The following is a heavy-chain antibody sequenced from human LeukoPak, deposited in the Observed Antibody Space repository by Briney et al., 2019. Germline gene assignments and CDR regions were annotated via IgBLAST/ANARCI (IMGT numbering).Heavy chain of an antibody. V-gene: IGHV3-33*01. CDR2: IWYDGSER. J-gene: IGHJ5*02. CDR1: GFTFSSYG. CDR3: ARWSCDH. Sequence: GTSLRLSCAASGFTFSSYGMHWVRQAPGKGLEWVAVIWYDGSERYYADSVKGRFTISRDNSKNTLFLQMSSLTAEDTAVYYCARWSCDHWGQGTLVTVSS.